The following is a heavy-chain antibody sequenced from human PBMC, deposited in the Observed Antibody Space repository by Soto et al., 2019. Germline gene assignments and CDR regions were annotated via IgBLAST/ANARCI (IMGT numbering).Heavy chain of an antibody. J-gene: IGHJ4*02. CDR2: INPNSGGT. Sequence: QVQLVQSGAEVKKPGASVRVSCKASGNTFTGYYVHWVRQAPGQGLEWMGWINPNSGGTNYAQIFQGRVTMTRDTSISTAYMELSRLRSDDTAVYYCATVRPADVHYYFDYWGQGTLVIVSS. CDR3: ATVRPADVHYYFDY. D-gene: IGHD6-13*01. V-gene: IGHV1-2*02. CDR1: GNTFTGYY.